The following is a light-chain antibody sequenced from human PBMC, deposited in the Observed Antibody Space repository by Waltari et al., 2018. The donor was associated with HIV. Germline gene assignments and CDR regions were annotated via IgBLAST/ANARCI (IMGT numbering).Light chain of an antibody. CDR1: EIGTKS. Sequence: SSVLTQPPSASAAPAKTPRVTCGGNEIGTKSVHWYQQKPGQAPVLVSYDDSERPSGVPERFSGSDSGNTATLTISRVEAGDEADYYCQVWDSSSDHWVFGGGTKLTVL. CDR2: DDS. CDR3: QVWDSSSDHWV. V-gene: IGLV3-21*04. J-gene: IGLJ3*02.